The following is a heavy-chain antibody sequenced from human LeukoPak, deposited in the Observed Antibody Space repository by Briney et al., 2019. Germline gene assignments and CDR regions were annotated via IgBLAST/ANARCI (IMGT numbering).Heavy chain of an antibody. Sequence: GGSLRLSCAASRFTFRNYAMHWVRQAPGKGLEWVAVISSDGTNKDYADSVKGRFSISRDNSKNTLYLQMNSLRAEDTAVYYCAKDLTYYYDSSGYNYWGQGTLVTVSS. CDR1: RFTFRNYA. CDR2: ISSDGTNK. CDR3: AKDLTYYYDSSGYNY. J-gene: IGHJ4*02. D-gene: IGHD3-22*01. V-gene: IGHV3-30*04.